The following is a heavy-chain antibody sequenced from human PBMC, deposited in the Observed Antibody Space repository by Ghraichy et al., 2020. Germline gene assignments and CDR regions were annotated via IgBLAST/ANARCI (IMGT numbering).Heavy chain of an antibody. D-gene: IGHD3-10*01. CDR3: ANELFGFSYYGMDV. J-gene: IGHJ6*02. CDR2: ISGSGGTT. V-gene: IGHV3-23*01. CDR1: GFTFSDYA. Sequence: GESLNISCGGSGFTFSDYAMSWVRQAPGKGLEWVSIISGSGGTTDYADSVKGRFTIFRDNSKNTLYLQMNSLRAEDTAVYYCANELFGFSYYGMDVWGQGTTVTVSS.